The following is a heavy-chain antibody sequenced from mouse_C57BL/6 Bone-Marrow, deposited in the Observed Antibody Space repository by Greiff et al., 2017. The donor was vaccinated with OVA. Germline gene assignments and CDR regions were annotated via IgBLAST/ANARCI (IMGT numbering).Heavy chain of an antibody. CDR2: ISNGGGST. D-gene: IGHD2-4*01. J-gene: IGHJ3*01. CDR3: ARHYDYDGAWFAY. Sequence: DVKLVESGGGLVPPGGSLKLSCAASGFTFSDYYMYWVRQTPEKRLEWVAYISNGGGSTYYPDTVNGRFTISRDNAKNTLYLQMSRLKSEDTAMYYCARHYDYDGAWFAYWGQGTLVTVSA. V-gene: IGHV5-12*01. CDR1: GFTFSDYY.